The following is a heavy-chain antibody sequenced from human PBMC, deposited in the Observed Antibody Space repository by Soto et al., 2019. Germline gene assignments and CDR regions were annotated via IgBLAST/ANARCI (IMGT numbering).Heavy chain of an antibody. CDR3: ARVVVVAAKVPWFDP. Sequence: ASVEVSCKASGYTFTSYAMHWVRQAPGQRLEWMGWINAGNGNTKYSQKFQGRVTITRDTSASTAYMELSSLGSEDTAVYYCARVVVVAAKVPWFDPWGQGTPVTVSS. CDR2: INAGNGNT. D-gene: IGHD2-15*01. V-gene: IGHV1-3*01. J-gene: IGHJ5*02. CDR1: GYTFTSYA.